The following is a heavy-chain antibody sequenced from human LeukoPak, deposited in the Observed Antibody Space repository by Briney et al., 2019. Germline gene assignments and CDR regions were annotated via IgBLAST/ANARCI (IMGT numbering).Heavy chain of an antibody. CDR1: GGSISSGSYY. V-gene: IGHV4-61*02. J-gene: IGHJ4*02. D-gene: IGHD6-6*01. CDR2: IYTSGGT. CDR3: AREIPYSSSSHFDC. Sequence: SQTLSLTCTVSGGSISSGSYYWSWIRQPAGKGLEWIGRIYTSGGTNYNPSLKSRVTISVDTSKNQFSLKLSSVTAADTAVYYCAREIPYSSSSHFDCWGQGTLVTVSS.